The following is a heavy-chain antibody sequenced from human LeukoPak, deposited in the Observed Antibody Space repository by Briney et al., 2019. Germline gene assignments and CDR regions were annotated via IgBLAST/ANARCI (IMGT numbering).Heavy chain of an antibody. D-gene: IGHD3-3*01. V-gene: IGHV3-21*01. CDR2: ISSSSSYI. CDR3: ARDPTSGYDFWSGTDDY. Sequence: GGSLRLSCAASGFTFSSYSMNWVSQAPGKRLEWVSSISSSSSYIYYADSVKGRFTISRDNAKNSLYLQMNSLRAEDTAVYYCARDPTSGYDFWSGTDDYWGQGTLVTVSS. CDR1: GFTFSSYS. J-gene: IGHJ4*02.